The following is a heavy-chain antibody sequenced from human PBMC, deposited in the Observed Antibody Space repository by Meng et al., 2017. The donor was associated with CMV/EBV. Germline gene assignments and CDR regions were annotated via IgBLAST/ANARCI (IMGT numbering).Heavy chain of an antibody. Sequence: SVKVSCKASGGTFSSYAISWVRQAPGQGLEWMGGIIPIFGTANYAQKFQGRVTITTDESTSTAYMELSSLRSEDTAVYYCAKGTSYSSRREGYFDYWGQGTLVTVSS. CDR1: GGTFSSYA. CDR3: AKGTSYSSRREGYFDY. V-gene: IGHV1-69*05. J-gene: IGHJ4*02. D-gene: IGHD6-13*01. CDR2: IIPIFGTA.